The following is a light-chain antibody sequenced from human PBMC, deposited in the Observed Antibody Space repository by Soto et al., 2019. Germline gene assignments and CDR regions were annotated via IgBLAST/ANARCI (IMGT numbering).Light chain of an antibody. CDR3: QQYNNWPSST. Sequence: IGLTQSAGTLSLSPGDSATLSCRASQSLSSSYLAWYPQQPGQAPRLLXXDEXSRATGIPERFSGSGSGKEFTLTISSLQSEYFSVSYCQQYNNWPSSTFGQGTRLEIK. V-gene: IGKV3-20*01. CDR2: DEX. CDR1: QSLSSSY. J-gene: IGKJ5*01.